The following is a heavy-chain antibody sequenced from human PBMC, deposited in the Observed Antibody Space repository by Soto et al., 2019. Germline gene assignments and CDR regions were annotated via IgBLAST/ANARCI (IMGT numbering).Heavy chain of an antibody. CDR1: GYSVTSSDYY. V-gene: IGHV4-39*01. CDR3: APLSVSLSGPYGIHV. J-gene: IGHJ6*02. Sequence: PSETLSLTCSASGYSVTSSDYYWAWIRQPPGKGLEWIGSMFYSGLTYYNPSLKSRVTLSVDTSKNQFSVRLNSVTAADTAVYYCAPLSVSLSGPYGIHVWGQGNTVTVSS. D-gene: IGHD2-15*01. CDR2: MFYSGLT.